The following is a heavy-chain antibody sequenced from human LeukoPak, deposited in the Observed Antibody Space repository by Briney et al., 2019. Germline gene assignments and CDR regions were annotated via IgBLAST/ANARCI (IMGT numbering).Heavy chain of an antibody. D-gene: IGHD3-10*01. V-gene: IGHV4-4*07. CDR1: GYSISSGYY. J-gene: IGHJ6*03. CDR2: IYTSGST. Sequence: SETLSLTCTVSGYSISSGYYWGWIRQPAGKGLEWIGRIYTSGSTNYNPSLKSRVTMSVDTSKNQFSLKLSSVTAADTAVYYCARVSMVRGVIGYYYYMDVWGKGTTVTISS. CDR3: ARVSMVRGVIGYYYYMDV.